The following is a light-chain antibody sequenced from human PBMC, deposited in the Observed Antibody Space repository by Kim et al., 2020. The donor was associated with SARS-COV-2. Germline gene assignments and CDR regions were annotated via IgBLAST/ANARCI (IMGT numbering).Light chain of an antibody. CDR1: QSVSNN. Sequence: SVSPGERATLSGSASQSVSNNLAWYQQKPGQAPRLLMYDASTRATGIPARFSGSGSGTEFTLTISSLQSEDFAVYYCQQYSKWRTFGQGTKVDIK. CDR3: QQYSKWRT. J-gene: IGKJ1*01. V-gene: IGKV3-15*01. CDR2: DAS.